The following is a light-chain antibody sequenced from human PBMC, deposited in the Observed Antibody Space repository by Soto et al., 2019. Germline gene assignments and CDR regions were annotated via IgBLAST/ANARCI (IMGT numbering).Light chain of an antibody. J-gene: IGLJ3*02. V-gene: IGLV4-60*02. CDR1: SGHSSYI. CDR2: LEGSGSY. CDR3: ETWDSKTWV. Sequence: QAVLTQSSSASASLGSSVKLTCTLSSGHSSYIIAWHQQQPGKAPRYLMKLEGSGSYNKGSGVPDRFSGSSSGADRYLTISNLPFEDEADYYCETWDSKTWVFGGGTKLTVL.